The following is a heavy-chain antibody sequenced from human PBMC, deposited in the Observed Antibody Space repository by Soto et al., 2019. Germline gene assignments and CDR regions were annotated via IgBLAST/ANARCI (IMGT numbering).Heavy chain of an antibody. Sequence: VASVKVSCKASGYTFTSYGISWVRQAPGQGLEWMGWISAYNGNTNYAQKLQGRVAMTTDTSTSTAYMELRSLRSDDTAVYYCARGFYDFWSGYHISPYYGMDVWGQGTTVTVSS. D-gene: IGHD3-3*01. V-gene: IGHV1-18*01. CDR2: ISAYNGNT. J-gene: IGHJ6*02. CDR1: GYTFTSYG. CDR3: ARGFYDFWSGYHISPYYGMDV.